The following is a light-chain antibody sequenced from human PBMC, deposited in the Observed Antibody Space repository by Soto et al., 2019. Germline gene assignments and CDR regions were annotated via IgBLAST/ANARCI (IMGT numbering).Light chain of an antibody. CDR1: SSDVGGYNY. V-gene: IGLV2-14*01. CDR3: SSYTTSHARV. J-gene: IGLJ3*02. Sequence: QSVLTQPASVSGSPGQSITISCTGTSSDVGGYNYVSWYQQYPGKAPKVMIYEVTNRPSGVSDRFSGSKSGNTASLTISGLQAEDEADYYCSSYTTSHARVFGGGTKLTVL. CDR2: EVT.